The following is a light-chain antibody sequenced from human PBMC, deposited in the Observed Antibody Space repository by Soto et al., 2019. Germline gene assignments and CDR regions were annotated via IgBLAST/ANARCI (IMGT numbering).Light chain of an antibody. Sequence: QSVLTQPPSVSGAPGQRVTISCTGSSSNFGSNYDVHWYRQLPGTAPKLLIYGNNNRPSGVPDRFSGSKSGTSASLAITGLQAEDEADYYCQSYDSGRYVVFGGGTKLTVL. CDR3: QSYDSGRYVV. V-gene: IGLV1-40*01. CDR2: GNN. J-gene: IGLJ2*01. CDR1: SSNFGSNYD.